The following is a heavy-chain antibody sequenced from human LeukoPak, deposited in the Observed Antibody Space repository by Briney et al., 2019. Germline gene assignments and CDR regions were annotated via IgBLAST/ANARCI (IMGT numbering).Heavy chain of an antibody. CDR2: LSRSGDTT. D-gene: IGHD1-7*01. Sequence: PGGSLRHSCAASGFTFTDYAMSWVRQAPGKGLEWVSALSRSGDTTYYADSVKGRFTISRDNSKSTLHLQMNSLRAEDTAVYYCTRTSSLYDYWGQGTLVTVSS. CDR3: TRTSSLYDY. J-gene: IGHJ4*02. V-gene: IGHV3-23*01. CDR1: GFTFTDYA.